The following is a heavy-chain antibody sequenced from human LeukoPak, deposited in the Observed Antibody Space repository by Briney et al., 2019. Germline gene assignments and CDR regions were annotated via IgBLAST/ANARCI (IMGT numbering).Heavy chain of an antibody. Sequence: PSETLSLTCTVSGGSISSYYWSWIRQPPGKGLEWIGEINHGGSTNYNPSLKSRVTISVDTSKNQFSLKLSSVTAADTAVYYCASLYRNWFDPWGQGTLVTVSS. CDR2: INHGGST. D-gene: IGHD5/OR15-5a*01. CDR3: ASLYRNWFDP. J-gene: IGHJ5*02. CDR1: GGSISSYY. V-gene: IGHV4-34*01.